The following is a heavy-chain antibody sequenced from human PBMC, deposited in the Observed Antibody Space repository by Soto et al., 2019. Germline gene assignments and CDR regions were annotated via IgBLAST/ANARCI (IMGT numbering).Heavy chain of an antibody. D-gene: IGHD3-16*01. CDR3: ARLGAYFQALDS. Sequence: TLSLTCTVSGGSISSNYWSWIRQPPGKGLEWIGYIYFTGTTNYNPSLKSRVTISLDASKNRFSLRLTSVTAAYTAVYYCARLGAYFQALDSWGQGTLVTVSS. CDR1: GGSISSNY. CDR2: IYFTGTT. J-gene: IGHJ4*02. V-gene: IGHV4-59*08.